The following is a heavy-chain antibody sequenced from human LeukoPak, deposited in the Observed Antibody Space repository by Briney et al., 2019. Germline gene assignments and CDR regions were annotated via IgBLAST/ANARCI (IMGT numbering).Heavy chain of an antibody. Sequence: PGGSLRLSCAASGFTFSSYAMSWVRQAPGKGLEWVSAISGSGGSTYYADSVKGRFTISRGNSKNTLYLQMNSLRAEDTAVYYCAKSVRRSITMIVVVITEFDYWGQGTLVTVSS. V-gene: IGHV3-23*01. CDR2: ISGSGGST. CDR1: GFTFSSYA. D-gene: IGHD3-22*01. J-gene: IGHJ4*02. CDR3: AKSVRRSITMIVVVITEFDY.